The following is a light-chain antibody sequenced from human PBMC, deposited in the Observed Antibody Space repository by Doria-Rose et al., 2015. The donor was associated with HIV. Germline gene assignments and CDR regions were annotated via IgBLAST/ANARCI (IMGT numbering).Light chain of an antibody. CDR1: RSNIGSNS. V-gene: IGLV1-44*01. Sequence: TQPPSASGTPGQRVTISCSGSRSNIGSNSVSWYQQFPGTAPKLLIYINNQRHSGVTDRFSGSKSGSSAYLAISGLQSDDGADYYCAAWDDSLSGVVFGGGTKLTVL. CDR3: AAWDDSLSGVV. J-gene: IGLJ2*01. CDR2: INN.